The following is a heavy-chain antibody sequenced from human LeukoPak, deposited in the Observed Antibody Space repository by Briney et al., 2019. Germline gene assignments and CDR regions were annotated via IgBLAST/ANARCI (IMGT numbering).Heavy chain of an antibody. CDR2: PPRRARRK. J-gene: IGHJ4*02. CDR3: AKDPPPPLVVVVEGKDY. V-gene: IGHV3-23*01. Sequence: HPAETLTLTCASTTTTTSTHAILCPPHPPAKSPESAPPPPRRARRKNYAASSEGRLTIYRDNSKNTPYLQINSLRAEDTAVYYCAKDPPPPLVVVVEGKDYWGQGTLVTVSS. CDR1: TTTTSTHA. D-gene: IGHD2-15*01.